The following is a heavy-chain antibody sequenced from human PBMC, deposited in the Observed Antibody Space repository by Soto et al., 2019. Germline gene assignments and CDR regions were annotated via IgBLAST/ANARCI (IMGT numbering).Heavy chain of an antibody. Sequence: GASAKLSCKASGYTFTSYSRSWVRQSPGQGLEWMGWISAYNGNTNYAQKLQGRVTMTTDTSTSTAYMELRSLGSDDTAVYYCARDSIGDPDYYYGMDVWGQGTTVTVSS. CDR1: GYTFTSYS. J-gene: IGHJ6*02. V-gene: IGHV1-18*01. CDR2: ISAYNGNT. D-gene: IGHD3-10*01. CDR3: ARDSIGDPDYYYGMDV.